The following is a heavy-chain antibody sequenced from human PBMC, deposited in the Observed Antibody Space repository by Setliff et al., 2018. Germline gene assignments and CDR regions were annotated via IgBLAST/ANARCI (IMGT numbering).Heavy chain of an antibody. J-gene: IGHJ6*03. Sequence: SETLSLTCSVSGDSISSSSYYWGWIRQPPGKGLEWIGSINYSWSTNYNPSLKSRVTISLDTSKNQFSLSLSSVTAADTAVYYCARMSGFQYMDVWGKGTTVTVSS. CDR3: ARMSGFQYMDV. CDR2: INYSWST. V-gene: IGHV4-39*07. CDR1: GDSISSSSYY. D-gene: IGHD3-3*01.